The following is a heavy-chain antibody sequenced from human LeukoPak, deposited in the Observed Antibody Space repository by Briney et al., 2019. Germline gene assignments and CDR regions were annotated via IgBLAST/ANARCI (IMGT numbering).Heavy chain of an antibody. J-gene: IGHJ6*03. CDR3: ARDGFGYSSGWYFFYYYYYMDV. CDR2: INPSGGST. D-gene: IGHD6-19*01. CDR1: GYTFTSYY. V-gene: IGHV1-46*01. Sequence: ASVKVSCKASGYTFTSYYMHWVRQAPGQGLEWMGIINPSGGSTSYAQKFQGRVTMTRDMSTSTAYMELRSLRSDDTAVYYCARDGFGYSSGWYFFYYYYYMDVWGKGTTVTISS.